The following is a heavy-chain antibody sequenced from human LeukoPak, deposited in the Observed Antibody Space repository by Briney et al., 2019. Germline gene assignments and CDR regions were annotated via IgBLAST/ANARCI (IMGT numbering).Heavy chain of an antibody. CDR2: IFYSGST. J-gene: IGHJ4*02. V-gene: IGHV4-39*01. D-gene: IGHD3-10*01. CDR3: ARYYYGSGRTNY. CDR1: GGSISSSYYF. Sequence: SETLSLTCTVSGGSISSSYYFWGWIRQPPGKGLQWIGSIFYSGSTYYNPSLKIRVTISVDTSKNQFSLKLSSVTAADTAMYYCARYYYGSGRTNYWGQGTLVTVSS.